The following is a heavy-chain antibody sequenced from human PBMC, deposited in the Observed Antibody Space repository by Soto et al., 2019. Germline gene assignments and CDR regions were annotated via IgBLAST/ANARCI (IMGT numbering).Heavy chain of an antibody. CDR1: GGSISGYY. Sequence: QVQLQESGPGLVKPSETLSLTCTVSGGSISGYYWGWIRQPPGKGLEWIGSIYYSGSTYYNPSLNNRVPIPVASTKNQFSLKLCAVAAADTAVYSCARRPGSTGYFTNREDWYFDRWGRGPRVTVCS. D-gene: IGHD3-22*01. V-gene: IGHV4-39*01. J-gene: IGHJ2*01. CDR2: IYYSGST. CDR3: ARRPGSTGYFTNREDWYFDR.